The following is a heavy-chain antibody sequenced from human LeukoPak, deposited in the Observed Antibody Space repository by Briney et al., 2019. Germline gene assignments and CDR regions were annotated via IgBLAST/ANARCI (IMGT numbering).Heavy chain of an antibody. D-gene: IGHD1-26*01. V-gene: IGHV1-18*01. Sequence: ASVNVSCKASGYTFTSYGISWVRQAPGQGLEWMGWISAYNGNTNYAQKLQGRVTMTTDTSTSTAYMELRSLRSDDTAVYYCARDQYASGSKRRGLYFDYWGQGTLVTVSS. J-gene: IGHJ4*02. CDR1: GYTFTSYG. CDR3: ARDQYASGSKRRGLYFDY. CDR2: ISAYNGNT.